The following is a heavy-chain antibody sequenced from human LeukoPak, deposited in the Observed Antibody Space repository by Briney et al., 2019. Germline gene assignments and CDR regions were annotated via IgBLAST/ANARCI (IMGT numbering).Heavy chain of an antibody. CDR2: INSDGSST. V-gene: IGHV3-74*01. D-gene: IGHD3-3*01. J-gene: IGHJ4*02. CDR3: ARDYDFWSGFFDY. Sequence: GGSLRLSCAASGFTFSSYWMHWVRQAPGKGLVWVSRINSDGSSTSYADSVKGRFTISRDNAKNTLSLQMNSLRAEDTAVYYCARDYDFWSGFFDYWGQGTLVTVSS. CDR1: GFTFSSYW.